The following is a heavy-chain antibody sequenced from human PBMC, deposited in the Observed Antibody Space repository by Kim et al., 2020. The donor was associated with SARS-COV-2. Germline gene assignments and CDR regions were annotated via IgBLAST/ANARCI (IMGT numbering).Heavy chain of an antibody. Sequence: ASVKVSCKACGYTFTGYYMHGVRQAPGQGLEGMGRINPNSGGTKYAQKFQGRVTMTRDTSISTAYMELSRLRSDDTAVYYCARYGPGYYDLWSGSGREVGHGIDVWGQGTTVTVSS. D-gene: IGHD3-3*01. J-gene: IGHJ6*02. CDR3: ARYGPGYYDLWSGSGREVGHGIDV. CDR2: INPNSGGT. CDR1: GYTFTGYY. V-gene: IGHV1-2*06.